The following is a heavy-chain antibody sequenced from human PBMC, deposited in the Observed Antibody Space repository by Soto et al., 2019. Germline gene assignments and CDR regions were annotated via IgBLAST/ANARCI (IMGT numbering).Heavy chain of an antibody. J-gene: IGHJ4*02. CDR3: ARESTSRLDY. CDR1: GGSFGIYP. CDR2: VIPILNVA. V-gene: IGHV1-69*04. Sequence: QVQLVQSGAEVKKPGSSVKVSCHTSGGSFGIYPISWVRQAPGQGLEWVGSVIPILNVANYTQKLHGRITLTADQSTTTAYMELCSLTSEDTAVYYCARESTSRLDYWGQGTLVTVSS. D-gene: IGHD2-2*01.